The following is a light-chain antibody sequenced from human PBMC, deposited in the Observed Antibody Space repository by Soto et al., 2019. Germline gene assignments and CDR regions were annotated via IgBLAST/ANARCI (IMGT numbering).Light chain of an antibody. V-gene: IGLV2-14*01. CDR2: EVS. Sequence: QSALTQPASVSGSPGQSITISCTGTSSDVGGYNYVSWYQQHPRKAPKLMIDEVSNRPSGVSNRFSGSKSGNTASLTISGLQAEDVADYYCSSYTSSSTLYVFGTGTKLTVL. CDR3: SSYTSSSTLYV. J-gene: IGLJ1*01. CDR1: SSDVGGYNY.